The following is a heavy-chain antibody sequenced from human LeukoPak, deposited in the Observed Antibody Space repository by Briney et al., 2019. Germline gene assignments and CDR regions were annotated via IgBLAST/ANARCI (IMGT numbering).Heavy chain of an antibody. Sequence: ASVTVSCKASGYTFTSYDINWVRQAAGQGLEWMGWMNPNSGNTGYAQKFQGRVTMTRDTSTSTVYMELSSLRSEDTALYYCARDRAYCTSTTCYRDNWFDPWGQGTLVTVPS. CDR1: GYTFTSYD. D-gene: IGHD2-2*02. CDR3: ARDRAYCTSTTCYRDNWFDP. J-gene: IGHJ5*02. V-gene: IGHV1-8*01. CDR2: MNPNSGNT.